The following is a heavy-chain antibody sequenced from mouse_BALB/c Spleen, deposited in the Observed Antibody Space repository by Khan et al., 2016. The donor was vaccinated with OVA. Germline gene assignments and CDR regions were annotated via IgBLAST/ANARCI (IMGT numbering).Heavy chain of an antibody. V-gene: IGHV1-19*01. CDR1: GYTFTDYY. CDR2: INPYNGDT. CDR3: TRGLFDV. J-gene: IGHJ1*01. Sequence: VQLQQSGPELVKPGASVKMSCKASGYTFTDYYMKWIKQSPGKSLEWIGDINPYNGDTFYNQKFKGRATLTVDKSSSTAYMQLNSLTSEDSAVYYCTRGLFDVWGAGTTVTVSS.